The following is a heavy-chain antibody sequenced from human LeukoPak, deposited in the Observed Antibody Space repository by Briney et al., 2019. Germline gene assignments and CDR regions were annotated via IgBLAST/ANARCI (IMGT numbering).Heavy chain of an antibody. J-gene: IGHJ3*02. Sequence: SETLSLTCTVSGGSISNYYWSWIRQPPGKGLEWIAYINYRGSTTYNPSLKSRVTISVDTSRNQFSLKLSSVTAADTAVYYCARSRSGYSYDHAAFDIWGQGTMVTVSS. CDR2: INYRGST. CDR3: ARSRSGYSYDHAAFDI. D-gene: IGHD5-18*01. V-gene: IGHV4-59*01. CDR1: GGSISNYY.